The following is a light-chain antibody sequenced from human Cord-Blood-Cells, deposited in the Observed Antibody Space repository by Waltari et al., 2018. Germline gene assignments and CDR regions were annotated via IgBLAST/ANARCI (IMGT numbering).Light chain of an antibody. Sequence: EIVLTQSPATLSLSPGERATLSCRASQSVSSYLAWYQQKPGQAPRLLIYDASNRATGIPARFSGSESGTDFTLTISSLEPEDFAVYDCQQRSNWPITFGQGTRLEIK. CDR2: DAS. J-gene: IGKJ5*01. CDR1: QSVSSY. V-gene: IGKV3-11*01. CDR3: QQRSNWPIT.